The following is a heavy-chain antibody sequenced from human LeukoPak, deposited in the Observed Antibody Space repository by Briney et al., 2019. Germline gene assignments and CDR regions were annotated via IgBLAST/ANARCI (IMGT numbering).Heavy chain of an antibody. CDR2: INPNSGGT. J-gene: IGHJ4*02. Sequence: GASVKVSCKASGYTFTGYYMHWVRQAPGQGLEWMGWINPNSGGTNYAQKFQGRVTMTRDTSISTAYMELSRLRSDDTAVYYCARVGVEYSGSHRAFDIWGQGTLVTVPS. CDR1: GYTFTGYY. CDR3: ARVGVEYSGSHRAFDI. V-gene: IGHV1-2*02. D-gene: IGHD1-26*01.